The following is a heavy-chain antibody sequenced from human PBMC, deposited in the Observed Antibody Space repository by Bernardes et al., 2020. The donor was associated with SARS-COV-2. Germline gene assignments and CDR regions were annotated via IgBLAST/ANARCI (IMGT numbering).Heavy chain of an antibody. CDR3: ARGAYYGNDDKWHFDL. J-gene: IGHJ2*01. Sequence: SETLSLTCNVSGRSMNSGNYYWAWMRQPPGKGLEWIASINYHGSTYYNPSLKSRVAISSNTSKDQFSVRLSSVTAADTAVYYCARGAYYGNDDKWHFDLWGRGTLVSVSS. D-gene: IGHD3-22*01. CDR2: INYHGST. CDR1: GRSMNSGNYY. V-gene: IGHV4-39*01.